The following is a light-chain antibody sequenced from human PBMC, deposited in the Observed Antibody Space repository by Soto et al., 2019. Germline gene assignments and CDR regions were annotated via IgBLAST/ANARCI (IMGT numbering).Light chain of an antibody. CDR1: SSNIGAGYD. V-gene: IGLV1-40*01. CDR2: GDN. Sequence: QSVLTQTPSVSGAPGQTITMSCTGSSSNIGAGYDVHWYQQVPGAAPRLLIYGDNSRPSGVPDRFSASKSGASASLAITGLQGEDEANYCCQSYDTSLSGVIFGAGTKLTVL. J-gene: IGLJ2*01. CDR3: QSYDTSLSGVI.